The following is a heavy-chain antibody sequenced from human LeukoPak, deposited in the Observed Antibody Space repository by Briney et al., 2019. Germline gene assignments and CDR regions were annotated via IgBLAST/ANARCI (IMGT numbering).Heavy chain of an antibody. Sequence: SETLSLTCTVPGGSISSYYWSWIRQPPGKGLEWIGYIYYSGSTNYNPSLKSRVTISVDTSKNQFSLKLSSVTAADTAVYYCARHNIYYDSSYWYFDLWGRGTLVTVSS. CDR3: ARHNIYYDSSYWYFDL. V-gene: IGHV4-59*08. CDR1: GGSISSYY. D-gene: IGHD3-22*01. J-gene: IGHJ2*01. CDR2: IYYSGST.